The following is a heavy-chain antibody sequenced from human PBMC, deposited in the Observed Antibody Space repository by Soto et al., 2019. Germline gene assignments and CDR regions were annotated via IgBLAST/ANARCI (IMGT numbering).Heavy chain of an antibody. CDR1: GFTFSSYS. CDR3: ASFSYCSSTSCYGDFDY. Sequence: GGSLRLSCAASGFTFSSYSMNWVRQAPGKGLEWVSSISSSSSYIYYADSVKGRFTISRDNAKNSLYLQMNSLRAEDTAVYYCASFSYCSSTSCYGDFDYWGQGTLVTVSS. J-gene: IGHJ4*02. CDR2: ISSSSSYI. D-gene: IGHD2-2*01. V-gene: IGHV3-21*01.